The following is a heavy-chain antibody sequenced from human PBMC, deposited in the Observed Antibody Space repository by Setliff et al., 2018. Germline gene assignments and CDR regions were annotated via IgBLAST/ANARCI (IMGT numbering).Heavy chain of an antibody. Sequence: GASVKVSCKSSGYTVTSYGVSWVRQAPGQGLEWMGWVNPYNGDTKNAQKFQGRVAMTTDTSTATVSMELRGLISDDTAVYYCARSPPNRGSGSGWYGDFWGQGTLVTVSS. V-gene: IGHV1-18*01. D-gene: IGHD6-19*01. CDR3: ARSPPNRGSGSGWYGDF. CDR2: VNPYNGDT. CDR1: GYTVTSYG. J-gene: IGHJ4*02.